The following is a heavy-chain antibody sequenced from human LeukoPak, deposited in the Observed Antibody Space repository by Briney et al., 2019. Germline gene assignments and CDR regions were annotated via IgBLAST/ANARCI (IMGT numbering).Heavy chain of an antibody. D-gene: IGHD4-23*01. CDR2: INPNSSVT. Sequence: GASVNVSCKTSGYTFTGYYMHWVRQAPGQGLEWMGWINPNSSVTNYAQRFQGRVTMTRDTSISADYMELRWLTSDDTAVYYCARERGGNSPFDSWGQGTLVTVSS. CDR1: GYTFTGYY. CDR3: ARERGGNSPFDS. V-gene: IGHV1-2*02. J-gene: IGHJ4*02.